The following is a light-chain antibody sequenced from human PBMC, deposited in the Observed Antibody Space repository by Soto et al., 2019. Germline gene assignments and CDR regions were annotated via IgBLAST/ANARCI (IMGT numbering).Light chain of an antibody. V-gene: IGKV3-11*01. CDR2: DAG. Sequence: EMVLTQSPATLYLSPGARATLSGRASQSVTTYFAWYQHKPGQASRLLIYDAGHRATGIPDRLSGSGYGTYFTLTSRSLEPAAVAVYYCHRRSNWPLALTCGEGTVLEIK. CDR1: QSVTTY. J-gene: IGKJ5*01. CDR3: HRRSNWPLALT.